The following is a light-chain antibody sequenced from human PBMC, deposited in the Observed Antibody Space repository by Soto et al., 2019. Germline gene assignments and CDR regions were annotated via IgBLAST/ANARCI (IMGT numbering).Light chain of an antibody. CDR3: SSYTSSSTLV. CDR1: SSDVGGYNY. J-gene: IGLJ1*01. V-gene: IGLV2-14*01. Sequence: QSALTQPASVSGSPGQSITISCTGTSSDVGGYNYVSWYQRHPGKAPKLIIYEVSNRPSGVSNRFSASKSGNTASLTISGLQAEDEADYYCSSYTSSSTLVFGTGTKLTVL. CDR2: EVS.